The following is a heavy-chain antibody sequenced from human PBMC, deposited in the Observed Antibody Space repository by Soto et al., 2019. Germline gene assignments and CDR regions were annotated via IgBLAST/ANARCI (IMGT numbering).Heavy chain of an antibody. CDR1: GGTFSTFG. Sequence: ASVKVSCKTSGGTFSTFGISWVLQAPGQGVEWMGGIIPFFGTAEYSQKFEDRITITADESTNTVYMDLRSLTSEDTAIYYCARTAPMDAGDKYYYDFWGQGALVTVPQ. J-gene: IGHJ4*02. CDR3: ARTAPMDAGDKYYYDF. V-gene: IGHV1-69*13. CDR2: IIPFFGTA. D-gene: IGHD3-16*01.